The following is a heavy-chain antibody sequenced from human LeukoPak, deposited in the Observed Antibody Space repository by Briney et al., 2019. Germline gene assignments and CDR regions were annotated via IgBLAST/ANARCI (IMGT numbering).Heavy chain of an antibody. CDR2: ISAYNGTA. CDR1: GYTFTSYG. Sequence: ASVKVSCKASGYTFTSYGISWVRQAPGQGLEWMGWISAYNGTANYAQKFQGRVTITADESTSTAYMELSSLRSEDTAVYYCARVRWRFGEVINWFDPWGQGTQVTVSS. D-gene: IGHD3-10*01. J-gene: IGHJ5*02. V-gene: IGHV1-18*01. CDR3: ARVRWRFGEVINWFDP.